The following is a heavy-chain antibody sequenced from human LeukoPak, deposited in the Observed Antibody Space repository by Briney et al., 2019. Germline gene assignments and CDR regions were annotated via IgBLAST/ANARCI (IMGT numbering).Heavy chain of an antibody. CDR1: GFTFSIYS. CDR2: ITGSSSYI. D-gene: IGHD6-6*01. Sequence: PGGSLRLSCAASGFTFSIYSMNWVRQAPGKGLEWVSFITGSSSYIYYTDSVKGRFTISRDNAKNSLFLQMNSLRDEDTAVYYCASGFSSSPYFDYWGQGTLVTVSS. V-gene: IGHV3-21*01. J-gene: IGHJ4*02. CDR3: ASGFSSSPYFDY.